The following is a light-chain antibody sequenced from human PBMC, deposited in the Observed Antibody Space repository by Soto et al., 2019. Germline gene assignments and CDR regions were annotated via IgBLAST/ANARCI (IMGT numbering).Light chain of an antibody. CDR2: DAS. Sequence: DIQLTQSPSSLSASVGDRVTITCQASQDINNSLNWYQQKPGKAPKLLIFDASSVETGVPSRFIGSGSGTHFTFTISSREPEDIATYHCQQYEDLPLTFGGGTRVELK. CDR3: QQYEDLPLT. CDR1: QDINNS. V-gene: IGKV1-33*01. J-gene: IGKJ4*01.